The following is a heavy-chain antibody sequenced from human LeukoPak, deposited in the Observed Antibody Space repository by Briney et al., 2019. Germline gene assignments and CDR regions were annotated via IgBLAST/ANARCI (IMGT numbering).Heavy chain of an antibody. Sequence: TGGSLRLSCAASGFTFSSYWMSWVRQAPGKGLEWVANIKQDGSEKYYVDSVKGRFTISRDNAKNSLYLQMNSLRAEDTAVYYCARLKYSSSWYAIDAFDIWGQGTMVTVSS. CDR2: IKQDGSEK. V-gene: IGHV3-7*01. D-gene: IGHD6-13*01. CDR3: ARLKYSSSWYAIDAFDI. J-gene: IGHJ3*02. CDR1: GFTFSSYW.